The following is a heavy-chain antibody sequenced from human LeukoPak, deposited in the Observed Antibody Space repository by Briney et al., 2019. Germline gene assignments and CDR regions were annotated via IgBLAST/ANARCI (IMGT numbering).Heavy chain of an antibody. Sequence: SETLSLTCAVYGGSFSGYYWSWIRQPPGKGLEWIGEINHSGSTNYNPSLKSRLTISVDTSKNQFSLKLSSVTAADTAVYYCASGPRSIAAAGNWFDPWGQGTLVTVSS. CDR2: INHSGST. CDR3: ASGPRSIAAAGNWFDP. CDR1: GGSFSGYY. D-gene: IGHD6-13*01. V-gene: IGHV4-34*01. J-gene: IGHJ5*02.